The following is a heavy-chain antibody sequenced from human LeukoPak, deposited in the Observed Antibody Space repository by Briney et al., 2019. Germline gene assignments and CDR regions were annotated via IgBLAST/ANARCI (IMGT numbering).Heavy chain of an antibody. CDR1: GFTFSSSA. Sequence: AGGSLRLSCGASGFTFSSSAMHWGRQGPGKGLEWVSYIAHHGNNKYYADSVKGRFTISRDNSKGSLYLQMNSLRADDTAVYYCAKDGSWSCTDWGQGTLVRVSS. CDR2: IAHHGNNK. V-gene: IGHV3-30*02. J-gene: IGHJ4*02. D-gene: IGHD2-8*02. CDR3: AKDGSWSCTD.